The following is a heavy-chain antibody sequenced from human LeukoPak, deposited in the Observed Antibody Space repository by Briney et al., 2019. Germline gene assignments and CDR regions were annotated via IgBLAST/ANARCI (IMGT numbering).Heavy chain of an antibody. D-gene: IGHD1-26*01. J-gene: IGHJ4*02. CDR3: ATGAYSASSQPHKQRIQYVPLDY. CDR2: ISGSGGST. CDR1: GFTFSSYA. V-gene: IGHV3-23*01. Sequence: GGSLRLSCAPYGFTFSSYAMSWVRQAPGKVLEWVSAISGSGGSTYYADSVKGRFTISRDNSKNTPYLQMNSLRAEDTAVYYCATGAYSASSQPHKQRIQYVPLDYWGQGTLVTVSS.